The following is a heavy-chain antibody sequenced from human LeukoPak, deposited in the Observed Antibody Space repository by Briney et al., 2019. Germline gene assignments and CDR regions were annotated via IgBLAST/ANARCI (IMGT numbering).Heavy chain of an antibody. Sequence: AGGSLRLSRAASGFTFSNYAMHWVRQAPGKGLEWVSLISSGGTYEYYADSVKGRFTISRDNSKNTLYLQLNSLRAEDTAVYYCARDSTYYYDSGSSGPHYFDNWGQGTLVTVSS. CDR2: ISSGGTYE. J-gene: IGHJ4*02. CDR1: GFTFSNYA. V-gene: IGHV3-30*01. D-gene: IGHD3-10*01. CDR3: ARDSTYYYDSGSSGPHYFDN.